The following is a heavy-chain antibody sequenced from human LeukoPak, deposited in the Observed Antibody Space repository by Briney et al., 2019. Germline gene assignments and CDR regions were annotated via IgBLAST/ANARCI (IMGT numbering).Heavy chain of an antibody. D-gene: IGHD3-3*01. V-gene: IGHV4-30-4*01. CDR1: GGSISSGDYY. J-gene: IGHJ6*02. Sequence: SQTLSLTCTVSGGSISSGDYYWSWIRQPPGKSLEWIGYIYYSGSTYYNPSLKSRVTISVDTSKNQFSLKLSSVTAADTAVYYCARDPGRYDFWSGYYTGYYGMDVWGQGTTVTVSS. CDR3: ARDPGRYDFWSGYYTGYYGMDV. CDR2: IYYSGST.